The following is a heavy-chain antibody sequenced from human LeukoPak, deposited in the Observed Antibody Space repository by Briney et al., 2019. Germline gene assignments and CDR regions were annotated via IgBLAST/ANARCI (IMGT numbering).Heavy chain of an antibody. CDR2: IRYDGSNK. J-gene: IGHJ4*02. D-gene: IGHD2-15*01. V-gene: IGHV3-30*02. CDR1: GFIFSSYG. Sequence: GGSLRLSCAASGFIFSSYGMHWVRQAPGKGLEWVAFIRYDGSNKYYADSVKGRFTISRDNAKNSLYLQMNSLRAEDTAVYYCARDPRYCSGGSCYLGTFDYWGQGTLVTVSS. CDR3: ARDPRYCSGGSCYLGTFDY.